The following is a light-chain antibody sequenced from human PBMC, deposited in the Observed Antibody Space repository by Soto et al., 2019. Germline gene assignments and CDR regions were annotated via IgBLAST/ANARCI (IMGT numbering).Light chain of an antibody. J-gene: IGLJ2*01. V-gene: IGLV4-69*01. Sequence: QSVLTQSPSASAALGASVKLTCTLSSGHSDYAIAWHQQQPEKSPRYLMKVKSDGSHSKGDGIPDRFSGSSSGAERYLMISSLQSEDEADYYCQTWGTGIQVFGGGTKLTVL. CDR3: QTWGTGIQV. CDR1: SGHSDYA. CDR2: VKSDGSH.